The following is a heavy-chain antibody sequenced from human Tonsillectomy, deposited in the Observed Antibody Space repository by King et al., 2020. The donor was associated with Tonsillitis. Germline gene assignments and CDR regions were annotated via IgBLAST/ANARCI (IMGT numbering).Heavy chain of an antibody. D-gene: IGHD2-15*01. CDR2: IYHSGST. J-gene: IGHJ4*02. CDR3: ARGYCSGGSCYSGLFDY. Sequence: QLQESGPGLVKPSETLSLTCAVSGYSISSGYYWGWIRPPPGKGLECIGNIYHSGSTYYNPSLKSRVTISVDTSKNQFSLKLSSVTAADTAVYYCARGYCSGGSCYSGLFDYWGQGTLVTVSS. V-gene: IGHV4-38-2*01. CDR1: GYSISSGYY.